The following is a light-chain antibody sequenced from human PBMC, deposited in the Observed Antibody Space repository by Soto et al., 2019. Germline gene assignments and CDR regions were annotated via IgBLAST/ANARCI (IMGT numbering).Light chain of an antibody. V-gene: IGKV3-15*01. CDR2: GAF. J-gene: IGKJ1*01. Sequence: EIVMTQSPATLSVSPGERATLSCRATQSVSSNLAWYQQKPGQAPRLLIYGAFTRATGIPARFSGSGSGTEFTLTISSLQSEDLAVYYCQQYNDWPPGTFGQGTKVEIK. CDR1: QSVSSN. CDR3: QQYNDWPPGT.